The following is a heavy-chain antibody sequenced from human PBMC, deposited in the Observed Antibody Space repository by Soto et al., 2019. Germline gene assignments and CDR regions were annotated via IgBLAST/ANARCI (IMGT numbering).Heavy chain of an antibody. CDR1: GFTFSSYW. D-gene: IGHD3-3*01. Sequence: PGGSLRLSWAASGFTFSSYWMSWVRQAPGKGLEWVANIKQDGSEKYYVDSVKGRFTISRDNAKNSLYLQMNSLRAEDTAVYYCARVPVLRFLEWLLFPQYYFDYWGQGTLVTVSS. J-gene: IGHJ4*02. V-gene: IGHV3-7*05. CDR3: ARVPVLRFLEWLLFPQYYFDY. CDR2: IKQDGSEK.